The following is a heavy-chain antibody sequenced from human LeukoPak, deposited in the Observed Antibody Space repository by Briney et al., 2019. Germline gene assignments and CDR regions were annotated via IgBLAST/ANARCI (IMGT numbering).Heavy chain of an antibody. D-gene: IGHD2-15*01. CDR3: ATTSSKYCSGGSCYTY. J-gene: IGHJ4*02. Sequence: LPGGSLRLSCAASGFTFSSYAMSWVRQAPGKGLEWVPAISGSGGSTYYADSVKGRFTISRDNSKNTLYLQMNSLRAEDTAVYYCATTSSKYCSGGSCYTYWGQGTLVTVSS. CDR2: ISGSGGST. CDR1: GFTFSSYA. V-gene: IGHV3-23*01.